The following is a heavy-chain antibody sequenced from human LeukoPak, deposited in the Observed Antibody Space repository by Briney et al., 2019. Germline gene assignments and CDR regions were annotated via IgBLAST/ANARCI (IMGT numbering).Heavy chain of an antibody. CDR1: GRFISSYY. D-gene: IGHD5-12*01. CDR3: ARVLAIRGYSGYGSFAI. Sequence: PSETLSLTCTVSGRFISSYYWSWIRQPPGKGLEWIAYIYYSGSTNYNPSLKSRVTISVDTSKNQFSLKLSSVTAADTAVYYCARVLAIRGYSGYGSFAIWGQGTMVTVSS. CDR2: IYYSGST. J-gene: IGHJ3*02. V-gene: IGHV4-59*01.